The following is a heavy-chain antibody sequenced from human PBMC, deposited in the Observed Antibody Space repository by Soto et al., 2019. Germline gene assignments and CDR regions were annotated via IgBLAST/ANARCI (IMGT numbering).Heavy chain of an antibody. J-gene: IGHJ6*02. CDR2: IKQDGSEK. CDR3: ARASGGPGYYYGMDV. CDR1: GFTFSSHW. V-gene: IGHV3-7*03. Sequence: PGGSLRLSCAASGFTFSSHWMTWVRQAPGKGLGWVANIKQDGSEKYYVDSVKGRFTISRDNAKNSLYLQMNSLRAEDTAVYYCARASGGPGYYYGMDVWGQGTTVTVSS. D-gene: IGHD3-10*01.